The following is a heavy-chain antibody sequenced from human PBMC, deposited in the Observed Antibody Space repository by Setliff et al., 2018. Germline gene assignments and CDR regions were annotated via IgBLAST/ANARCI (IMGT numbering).Heavy chain of an antibody. D-gene: IGHD3-22*01. CDR2: LHTSGSI. CDR1: GGSISSGTYY. V-gene: IGHV4-61*02. CDR3: ARHDYYDSSGYNWFDP. Sequence: SETLSLTCTVSGGSISSGTYYWSWIRQPAGKGLEWIGRLHTSGSIDYNPSLKSRVTISVDTSKNQFSLKLSSVTAADTAVYYCARHDYYDSSGYNWFDPWGQGTLVTVSS. J-gene: IGHJ5*02.